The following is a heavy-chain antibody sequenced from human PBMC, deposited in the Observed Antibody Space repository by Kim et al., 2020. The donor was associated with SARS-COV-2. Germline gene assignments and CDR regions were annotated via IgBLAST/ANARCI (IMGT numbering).Heavy chain of an antibody. Sequence: ASVKVSCKASGYTFTSYDINWVRQATGQGLEWMGWMNPNSGNTGYAQKFQGRVTMTRNTSISTAYMELSSLRSEDTAVYYCATRRSVWKEVTIFGVVTTYYYYMDVWGKGTTVTVSS. V-gene: IGHV1-8*01. D-gene: IGHD3-3*01. J-gene: IGHJ6*03. CDR3: ATRRSVWKEVTIFGVVTTYYYYMDV. CDR2: MNPNSGNT. CDR1: GYTFTSYD.